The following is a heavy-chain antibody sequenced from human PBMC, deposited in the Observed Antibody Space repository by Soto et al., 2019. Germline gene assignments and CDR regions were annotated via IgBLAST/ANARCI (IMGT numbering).Heavy chain of an antibody. Sequence: GGSLRLSCAASGFIFSDYYMSWVRQTPGKGLEWVSYISTRSTYTNYADSVKGRFTISRDNTKNSLYLQMDSLRVEDTAVYYCARDLAWKRGKVGRYYYGMDVWGQGTTVTVSS. D-gene: IGHD1-1*01. CDR2: ISTRSTYT. V-gene: IGHV3-11*06. J-gene: IGHJ6*02. CDR1: GFIFSDYY. CDR3: ARDLAWKRGKVGRYYYGMDV.